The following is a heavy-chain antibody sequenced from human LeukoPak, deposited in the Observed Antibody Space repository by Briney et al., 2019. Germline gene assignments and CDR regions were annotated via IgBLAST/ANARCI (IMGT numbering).Heavy chain of an antibody. CDR3: ARTKDGWGYTPGSAQP. V-gene: IGHV3-48*04. CDR2: IRRNGSTI. CDR1: GFILSNDG. Sequence: GGSLRLSCVVAGFILSNDGMNWVRQAPGKGPEWVSYIRRNGSTIYYADSEKVRFPISRDDAKNSRYLQVHSLRTEDTAVYYCARTKDGWGYTPGSAQPWGQDTLVTVSS. J-gene: IGHJ1*01. D-gene: IGHD3-10*01.